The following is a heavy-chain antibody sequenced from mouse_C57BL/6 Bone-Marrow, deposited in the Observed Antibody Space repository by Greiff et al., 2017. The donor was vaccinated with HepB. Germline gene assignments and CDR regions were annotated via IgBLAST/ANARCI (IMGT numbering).Heavy chain of an antibody. CDR1: GFTFSSYA. J-gene: IGHJ1*03. CDR3: AREGLDFDV. Sequence: EVKLVESGGGLVKPGGSLKLSCAASGFTFSSYAMSWVRQTPEKRLEWVATISDGGSYTYYPDNVKGRFTISRDNAKNNLYLQMSHLKSEDTAMYYCAREGLDFDVWGTGTTVTVSS. V-gene: IGHV5-4*01. CDR2: ISDGGSYT.